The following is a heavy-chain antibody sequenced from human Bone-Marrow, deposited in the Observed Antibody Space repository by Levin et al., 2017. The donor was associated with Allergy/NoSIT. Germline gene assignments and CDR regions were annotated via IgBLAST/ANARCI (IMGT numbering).Heavy chain of an antibody. V-gene: IGHV1-2*02. CDR1: GYTFSDYY. CDR2: IYPNSGGT. J-gene: IGHJ4*02. Sequence: EASVKVSCKASGYTFSDYYIHWVRQAPGQGLEWLGWIYPNSGGTKYAQKFQGRVIMTRDTSISTVYIQLNGLRHDDTAMYYCARDQAWKSSGCPANWGQGTLLTVSS. D-gene: IGHD6-19*01. CDR3: ARDQAWKSSGCPAN.